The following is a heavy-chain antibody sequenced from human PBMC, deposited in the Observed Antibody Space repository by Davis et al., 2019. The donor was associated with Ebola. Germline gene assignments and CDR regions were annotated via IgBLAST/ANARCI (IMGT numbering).Heavy chain of an antibody. CDR3: ARTRRRFLEWLFVFDP. J-gene: IGHJ5*02. V-gene: IGHV3-7*01. CDR2: IKQDGSEK. CDR1: GFTFSSYW. D-gene: IGHD3-3*01. Sequence: GESLKISCAASGFTFSSYWMSWVRQAPGKGLEWVANIKQDGSEKYYVDSVKGRFTISRDNSKNTLYLQMNSLRAEDTAVYYCARTRRRFLEWLFVFDPWGQGTLVTVSS.